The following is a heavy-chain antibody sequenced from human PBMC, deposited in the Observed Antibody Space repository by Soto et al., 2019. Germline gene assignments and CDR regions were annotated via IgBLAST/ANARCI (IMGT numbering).Heavy chain of an antibody. CDR1: GFTFSSYA. D-gene: IGHD3-16*01. V-gene: IGHV3-23*01. Sequence: GGSLRLSFAASGFTFSSYAMSWVRQAPGKGLEWVSAISGSGGSTYYADSVKGRFTISRDNSKNTLYLQMNSLRAEDTAVYYCAKDTPWGIISPTYDHWGQGKQVTVSS. CDR2: ISGSGGST. CDR3: AKDTPWGIISPTYDH. J-gene: IGHJ4*02.